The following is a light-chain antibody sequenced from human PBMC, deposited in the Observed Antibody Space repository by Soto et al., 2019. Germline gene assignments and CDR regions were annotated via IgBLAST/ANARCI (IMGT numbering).Light chain of an antibody. V-gene: IGKV3-20*01. Sequence: EIVLTQSPGTLPLYPGESSTLSCRASQSVTSNYIAWYQQKRGQAPRLLIYRATTRATGIPDRFSGSGFGTDFTLTINRLEPEDFAIYFCQQYGSSPGTFGGGTKVDIK. J-gene: IGKJ4*01. CDR1: QSVTSNY. CDR2: RAT. CDR3: QQYGSSPGT.